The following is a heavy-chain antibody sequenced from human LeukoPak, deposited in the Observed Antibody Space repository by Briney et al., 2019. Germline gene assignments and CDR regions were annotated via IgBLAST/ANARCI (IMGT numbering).Heavy chain of an antibody. V-gene: IGHV3-23*01. CDR1: GFTFSGYA. Sequence: GGSLRLSCAASGFTFSGYAMGWARQAPGKGLKWVSNISGNDGGTYYADSVKGRFTISRDTSKNTLYLQMNSLRAEDTAVYYCARSKSANFAYWGQETLVTVS. J-gene: IGHJ4*02. CDR2: ISGNDGGT. CDR3: ARSKSANFAY.